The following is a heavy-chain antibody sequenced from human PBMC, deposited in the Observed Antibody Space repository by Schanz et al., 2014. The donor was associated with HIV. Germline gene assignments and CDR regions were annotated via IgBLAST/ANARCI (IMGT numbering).Heavy chain of an antibody. CDR2: IIPIFGTT. Sequence: QVQLVQSGTEVKKPGSSVKVSCKTSGANFNILPINWVRQAPGQGLEWMGGIIPIFGTTNYAQKFQGRVTITADKSTTPAYMELSNLRSEDTAVYYCASGRFDTVIWWGDAFLIWGLGKWSPSPQ. J-gene: IGHJ3*02. D-gene: IGHD5-18*01. V-gene: IGHV1-69*06. CDR1: GANFNILP. CDR3: ASGRFDTVIWWGDAFLI.